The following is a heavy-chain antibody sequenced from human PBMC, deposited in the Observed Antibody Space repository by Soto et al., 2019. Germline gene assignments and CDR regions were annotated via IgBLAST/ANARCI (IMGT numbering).Heavy chain of an antibody. D-gene: IGHD6-19*01. CDR2: IFQSGKT. CDR1: GGSVSSYYW. J-gene: IGHJ3*02. V-gene: IGHV4-4*02. CDR3: ARGCSSCLIGFDT. Sequence: SETLSLTCVVSGGSVSSYYWWSWVRQSPEKGLEWIGEIFQSGKTAYNPSLKSRATISLDKSQNQFSLSLSSVTAADTAMYYCARGCSSCLIGFDTWGQGTLVTVSS.